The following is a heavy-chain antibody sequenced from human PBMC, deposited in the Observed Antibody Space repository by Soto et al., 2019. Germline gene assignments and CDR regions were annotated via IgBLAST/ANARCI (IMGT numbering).Heavy chain of an antibody. J-gene: IGHJ3*02. CDR3: ARDLAGSGSYYNSPHAFDI. CDR1: GFTVSSNY. V-gene: IGHV3-66*01. D-gene: IGHD3-10*01. Sequence: GGSLRLSCAASGFTVSSNYMSWVRQAPGKGLEWVSVIYSGGSTYYADSVKGRFTISRDNSKNTLYLQMNSLRAEDTAVYYCARDLAGSGSYYNSPHAFDIWGQGTMVTVSS. CDR2: IYSGGST.